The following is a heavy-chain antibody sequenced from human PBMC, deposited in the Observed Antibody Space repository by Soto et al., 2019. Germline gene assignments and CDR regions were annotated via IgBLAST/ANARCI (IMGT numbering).Heavy chain of an antibody. V-gene: IGHV4-31*03. D-gene: IGHD6-19*01. CDR2: IYYSGST. J-gene: IGHJ4*02. CDR3: ARGSSGWYDY. Sequence: SETLSLTCTVSGGSISSGGYYWSWIRQHPGKGLEWIGYIYYSGSTYYNPSLKSRVTISVDTSKNQFSLKLSSVTAADTAVYYCARGSSGWYDYWGQGTLVTVSS. CDR1: GGSISSGGYY.